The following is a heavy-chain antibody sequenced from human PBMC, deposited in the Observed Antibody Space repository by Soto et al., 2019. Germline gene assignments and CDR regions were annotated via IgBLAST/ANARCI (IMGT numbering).Heavy chain of an antibody. Sequence: SETLSLTCTVSGGSISSYYWSWIRQPPGKGLEWIGYMYNTGSTIYNPSLKSRVTISVDTSKNQFSLKLSSVTAADTAVYYCARTHYYDSSGYYYTALYFDYWGQGTLVTVSS. CDR2: MYNTGST. CDR1: GGSISSYY. D-gene: IGHD3-22*01. CDR3: ARTHYYDSSGYYYTALYFDY. V-gene: IGHV4-59*08. J-gene: IGHJ4*02.